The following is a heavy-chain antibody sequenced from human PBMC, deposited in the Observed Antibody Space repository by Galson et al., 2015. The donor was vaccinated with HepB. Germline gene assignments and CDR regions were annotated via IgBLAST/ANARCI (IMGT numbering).Heavy chain of an antibody. Sequence: SVKVSCKASGGTFSSYAISWVRQAPGQGLEWMGGIIPIFGTANYAQKFQGRVTITADESTSTAYMELSSLRSEDTAVYYCAREDRRSGYSSSSDIWGQGTMVTVSS. CDR1: GGTFSSYA. D-gene: IGHD6-6*01. J-gene: IGHJ3*02. CDR2: IIPIFGTA. CDR3: AREDRRSGYSSSSDI. V-gene: IGHV1-69*13.